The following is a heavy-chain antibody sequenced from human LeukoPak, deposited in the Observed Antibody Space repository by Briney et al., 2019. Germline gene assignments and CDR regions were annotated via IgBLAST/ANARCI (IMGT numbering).Heavy chain of an antibody. CDR2: VNGGGGST. CDR1: GFTFSSYA. CDR3: AKGRGICGSDCRYNYYDMDV. V-gene: IGHV3-23*01. J-gene: IGHJ6*04. Sequence: GGSLRLSCAASGFTFSSYAMNWVRQAPGKGLEWVSAVNGGGGSTYYADSVKGRFTISRDNSKNTLFLQMNSLRAEDTAVYYCAKGRGICGSDCRYNYYDMDVWGKGTTVTVSS. D-gene: IGHD2-21*02.